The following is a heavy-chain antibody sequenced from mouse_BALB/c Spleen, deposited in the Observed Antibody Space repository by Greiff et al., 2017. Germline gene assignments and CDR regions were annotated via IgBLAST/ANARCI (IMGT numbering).Heavy chain of an antibody. CDR1: GYTFTSYY. J-gene: IGHJ2*01. CDR2: INPSNGGT. Sequence: QVQLQQSGAELVKPGASVKLSCKASGYTFTSYYMYWVKQRPGQGLEWIGEINPSNGGTNFNEKFKSKATLTVDKSSSTAYMQLSSLTSEDSAVYYCTRSGWDEAFDYWGQGTTLTVSS. V-gene: IGHV1S81*02. D-gene: IGHD4-1*01. CDR3: TRSGWDEAFDY.